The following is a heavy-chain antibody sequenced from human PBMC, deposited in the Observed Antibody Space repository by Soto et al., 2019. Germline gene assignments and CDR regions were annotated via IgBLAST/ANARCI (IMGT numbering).Heavy chain of an antibody. CDR3: AHSRNLITEDAQVGDFDY. CDR2: IYWDDDE. V-gene: IGHV2-5*02. J-gene: IGHJ4*02. CDR1: GFSLNTDGEG. D-gene: IGHD3-10*01. Sequence: QITLKESGPTQVKPTQTLTLTCSFSGFSLNTDGEGVGWVRQPPGEGLEWLALIYWDDDERYSPSLKTRLTITKYPSKNQVVLIMTNMDPVDTATYYCAHSRNLITEDAQVGDFDYWGQGTLVTVSS.